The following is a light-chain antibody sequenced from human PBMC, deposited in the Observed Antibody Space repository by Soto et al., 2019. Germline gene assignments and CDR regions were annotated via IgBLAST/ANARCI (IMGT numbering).Light chain of an antibody. J-gene: IGKJ5*01. Sequence: EIVMTQSPDTLSVSPGERATLSCRAGQGVTTNFASYQQKSGQSPRLLIYDVSIRATGVPARFSGTGSETDFTLTISGLQSEDSAVYFCQQYNNWPYSFGQGTRLEIK. CDR3: QQYNNWPYS. CDR2: DVS. CDR1: QGVTTN. V-gene: IGKV3-15*01.